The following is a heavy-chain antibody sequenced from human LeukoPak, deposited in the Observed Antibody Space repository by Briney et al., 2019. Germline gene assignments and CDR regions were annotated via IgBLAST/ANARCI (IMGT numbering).Heavy chain of an antibody. D-gene: IGHD5-12*01. V-gene: IGHV3-30*18. CDR2: ISYDGSNK. J-gene: IGHJ4*02. CDR1: GFTFSSYG. Sequence: GRSLRLSCAASGFTFSSYGMHWVRQAPGKGLEWVAVISYDGSNKYYADSVKGRLTISRDNSKNTLYLQMNSLRAEDTAVYYCAKAGYSGHHFDYWGQGTLVTVSS. CDR3: AKAGYSGHHFDY.